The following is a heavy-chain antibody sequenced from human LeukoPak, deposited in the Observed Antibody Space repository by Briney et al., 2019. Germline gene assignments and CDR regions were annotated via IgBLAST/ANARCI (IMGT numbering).Heavy chain of an antibody. CDR1: GGTFSSYA. J-gene: IGHJ4*02. V-gene: IGHV1-69*05. D-gene: IGHD3-10*01. Sequence: GASVKVSCKASGGTFSSYAISWVRQAPGQGLEWMGGIIPIFGTANYAQKFQGRVTMTRGMSTSTVYMELSSLRSEDTAVYYCARDGVGFGDLYQFDYWGQGTLVTVSS. CDR3: ARDGVGFGDLYQFDY. CDR2: IIPIFGTA.